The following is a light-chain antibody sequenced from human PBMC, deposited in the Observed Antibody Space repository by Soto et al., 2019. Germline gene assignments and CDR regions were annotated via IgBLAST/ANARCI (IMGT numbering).Light chain of an antibody. J-gene: IGKJ1*01. V-gene: IGKV3-20*01. CDR1: QSVSSSY. Sequence: EIVLTQSPGTLSLSPGERATLSCRASQSVSSSYLAWYQQKPGQAPRLLIYGASSRATGIPDRFSGSGSGTDFTLTISRLEPEDFAMYYCQQYGSSRTFGQGTKVE. CDR2: GAS. CDR3: QQYGSSRT.